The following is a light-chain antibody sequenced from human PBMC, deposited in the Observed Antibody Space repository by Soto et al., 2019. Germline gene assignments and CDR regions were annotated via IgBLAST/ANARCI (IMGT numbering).Light chain of an antibody. J-gene: IGKJ2*03. V-gene: IGKV1-5*01. Sequence: DIQLTQSPSIVSASLGDRVTISCRASQSVFIWLAWYQQKRGKAPKLLIYDASALESGVPPRFSGSGFETEFTLSIDGLQSDDFAVYYCHQYQNYSSSCGQGTELEI. CDR2: DAS. CDR1: QSVFIW. CDR3: HQYQNYSSS.